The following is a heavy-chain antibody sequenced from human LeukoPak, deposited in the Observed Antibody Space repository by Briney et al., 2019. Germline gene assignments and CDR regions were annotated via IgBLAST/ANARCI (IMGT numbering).Heavy chain of an antibody. CDR1: GVSISSSEW. CDR3: GKTDIYFNPIDY. D-gene: IGHD3-9*01. J-gene: IGHJ4*02. CDR2: IHRAGRT. Sequence: SETLSLTCAVSGVSISSSEWWIWVRPPPGQGLEWIGEIHRAGRTKYNPSLKSRVTISMDYSKNQFSLKLTSVTAADTAIYYCGKTDIYFNPIDYWGPGSLVTVSS. V-gene: IGHV4-4*02.